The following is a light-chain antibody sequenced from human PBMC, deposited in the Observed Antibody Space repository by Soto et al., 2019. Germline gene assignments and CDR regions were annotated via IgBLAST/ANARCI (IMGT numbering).Light chain of an antibody. V-gene: IGKV3-20*01. J-gene: IGKJ5*01. Sequence: EIVLTQSPGTLSLSPGERATLSCRASQSVNNNYLAWYQQKPGQAPRLLIYGASSRATGIPDRFSGSGSGTDFTLTMNRLEPEDFAVYYCKQYGSSITFGQGTRLEIK. CDR1: QSVNNNY. CDR2: GAS. CDR3: KQYGSSIT.